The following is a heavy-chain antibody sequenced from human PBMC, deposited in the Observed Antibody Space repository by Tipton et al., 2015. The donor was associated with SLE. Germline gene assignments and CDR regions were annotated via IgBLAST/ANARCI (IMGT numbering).Heavy chain of an antibody. V-gene: IGHV4-59*01. CDR3: AREVGENAFDI. Sequence: TLSLTCTVSGGSISSYYWSWIRQPPGKGLEWIGSIYHSGSTYYNPSLKSRVTISVDTSKNQFSLKLSSVTAADTAVYYCAREVGENAFDIWGQGTMVTVSS. J-gene: IGHJ3*02. CDR2: IYHSGST. CDR1: GGSISSYY. D-gene: IGHD3-10*01.